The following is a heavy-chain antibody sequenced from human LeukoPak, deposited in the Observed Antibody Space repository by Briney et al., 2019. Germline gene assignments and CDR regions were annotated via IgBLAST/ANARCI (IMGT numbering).Heavy chain of an antibody. J-gene: IGHJ6*03. V-gene: IGHV1-8*01. CDR1: GYTFTSYD. Sequence: ASVKVSCKASGYTFTSYDINWVRQATGQGLEWMGWMNPNSGNTGYAQKFQGRVTITRNTSISTAYMELSSLRSEDTAVYYCARGKLGIAVAGTTLGRAYYMDVWGKGTMVTVSS. D-gene: IGHD6-19*01. CDR2: MNPNSGNT. CDR3: ARGKLGIAVAGTTLGRAYYMDV.